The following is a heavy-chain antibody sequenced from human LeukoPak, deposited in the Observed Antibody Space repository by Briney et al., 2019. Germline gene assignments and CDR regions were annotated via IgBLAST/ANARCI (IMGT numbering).Heavy chain of an antibody. V-gene: IGHV3-33*08. D-gene: IGHD2-2*01. CDR3: ARDRLRYCSSTSCYPSDY. CDR2: IWYDGSNK. CDR1: GFTFSSYA. J-gene: IGHJ4*02. Sequence: PGGSLRLSCAASGFTFSSYAMSWVRQAPGKGLEWVAVIWYDGSNKYYADSVKGRFTISRDNSKNTLYLQMNSLRAEDTAVYYCARDRLRYCSSTSCYPSDYWGQGTLVTVSS.